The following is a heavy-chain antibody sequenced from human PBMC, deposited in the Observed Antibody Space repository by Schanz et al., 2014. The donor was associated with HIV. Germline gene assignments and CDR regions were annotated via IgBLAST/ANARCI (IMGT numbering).Heavy chain of an antibody. CDR1: GFTFNNFG. Sequence: VQLVQSGGGVVQPGRSLRLSCAVSGFTFNNFGMHWVRQAPGKGLEWVSGISWNSVSIGYADSVKGRFTISRDNAKNSLYLQMNSLRFADTAVYYCVRGDTVFEYWGQGTLVTVS. J-gene: IGHJ4*02. D-gene: IGHD5-18*01. CDR3: VRGDTVFEY. CDR2: ISWNSVSI. V-gene: IGHV3-9*01.